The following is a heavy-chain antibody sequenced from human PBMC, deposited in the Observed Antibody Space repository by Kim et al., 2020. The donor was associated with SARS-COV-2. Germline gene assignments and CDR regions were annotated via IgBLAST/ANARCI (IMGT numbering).Heavy chain of an antibody. D-gene: IGHD1-26*01. Sequence: GGSLRLSCAASGFTFSSYAMSWVRQAPGKGLEWVSAISGSGGSTYYADSVKGRFTISRDNSKNTLYLQMNSLRAEDTAVYYCARRMWVGGTLNFDYWGQGTLVTVSS. CDR2: ISGSGGST. V-gene: IGHV3-23*01. CDR3: ARRMWVGGTLNFDY. CDR1: GFTFSSYA. J-gene: IGHJ4*02.